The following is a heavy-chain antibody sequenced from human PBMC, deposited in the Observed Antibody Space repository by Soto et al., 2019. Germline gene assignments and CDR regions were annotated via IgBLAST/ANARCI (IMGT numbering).Heavy chain of an antibody. CDR2: ISAYNGNT. D-gene: IGHD3-3*01. Sequence: ASVKVSCKASGYTFTSYGISWVRQAPGQGLEWMGWISAYNGNTNYAQKLQGRVTMTTDTSTSTAYMELRSLRSDDTAVYYCARYALRYYDAEYYFDYWGQGTLVTVSS. V-gene: IGHV1-18*01. J-gene: IGHJ4*02. CDR3: ARYALRYYDAEYYFDY. CDR1: GYTFTSYG.